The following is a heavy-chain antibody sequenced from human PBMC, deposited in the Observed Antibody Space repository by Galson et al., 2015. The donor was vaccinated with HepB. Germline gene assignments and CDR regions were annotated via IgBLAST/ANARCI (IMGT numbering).Heavy chain of an antibody. Sequence: SLRLSCAASGSTFSSYWMHWVRQGPGQGLVWVPRMYLDGRTTTYADSVKGRFTISRDNAKNTLYLQMNSLRAEDTAVYYCARAVSSDHNWFDSWGQGTLVTVSS. D-gene: IGHD3-22*01. CDR3: ARAVSSDHNWFDS. V-gene: IGHV3-74*01. J-gene: IGHJ5*01. CDR1: GSTFSSYW. CDR2: MYLDGRTT.